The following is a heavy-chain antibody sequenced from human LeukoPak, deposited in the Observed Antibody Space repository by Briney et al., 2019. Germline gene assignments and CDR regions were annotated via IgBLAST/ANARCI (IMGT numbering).Heavy chain of an antibody. CDR3: ATEGYGSGSSISPYFDY. V-gene: IGHV3-48*03. CDR2: ISSSGSTI. D-gene: IGHD3-10*01. J-gene: IGHJ4*02. CDR1: GFTFSSYE. Sequence: GGSLRLSCAASGFTFSSYEMNWVRQAPGKGLEWVSYISSSGSTIYYADSVKGRFTISRDNAKNSLYLQINSLRAEDTAVYYCATEGYGSGSSISPYFDYWGQGTLVTVSS.